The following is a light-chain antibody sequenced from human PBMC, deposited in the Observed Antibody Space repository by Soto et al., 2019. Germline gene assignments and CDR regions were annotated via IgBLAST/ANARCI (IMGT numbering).Light chain of an antibody. CDR1: QTISSW. J-gene: IGKJ1*01. CDR3: QQYNHWWT. Sequence: EIQMTQSPSTLSGSVGDRVTITCRASQTISSWLAWYQQKPGKAPKLLIYKASTLKSGVPSRFSGSGSGTEFPLTISSLQSDDSAVYYCQQYNHWWTFGQGTKVDI. CDR2: KAS. V-gene: IGKV1-5*03.